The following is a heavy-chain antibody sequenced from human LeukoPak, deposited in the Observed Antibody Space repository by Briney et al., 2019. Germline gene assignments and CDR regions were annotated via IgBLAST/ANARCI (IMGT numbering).Heavy chain of an antibody. J-gene: IGHJ5*02. V-gene: IGHV4-39*07. CDR1: GGSISSSNYY. D-gene: IGHD5-12*01. Sequence: SETLSLTCTVSGGSISSSNYYWGWIRQPPGKGLEWLGSIYYSGSTYYNPSLKSRVTISVDTSKNQFSLKLSSVTAADTAVYYCARELTYSDYGPWFDPWGQGTLVTVSS. CDR2: IYYSGST. CDR3: ARELTYSDYGPWFDP.